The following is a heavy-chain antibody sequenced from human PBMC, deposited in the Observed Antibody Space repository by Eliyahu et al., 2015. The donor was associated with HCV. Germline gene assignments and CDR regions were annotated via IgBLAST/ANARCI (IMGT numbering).Heavy chain of an antibody. CDR1: GXTFXSYS. J-gene: IGHJ2*01. D-gene: IGHD3-16*01. V-gene: IGHV3-21*01. CDR3: ARDRSLGGTYWYFDL. CDR2: ISSSSSYI. Sequence: EVQLVESGGGLVKPGGSLRLSCAASGXTFXSYSMXWVRQAPGKGLEWVSSISSSSSYIYYADSVKGRFTISRDNAKNSLYLQMNSLRAEDTAVYYCARDRSLGGTYWYFDLWGRGTLVTVSS.